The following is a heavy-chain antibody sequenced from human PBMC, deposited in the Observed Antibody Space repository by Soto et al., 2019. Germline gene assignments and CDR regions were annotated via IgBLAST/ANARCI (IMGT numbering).Heavy chain of an antibody. J-gene: IGHJ4*02. V-gene: IGHV3-23*01. CDR2: ISGSGSSI. CDR1: GFTFSSYA. CDR3: ARRNMFDY. Sequence: GGSLRLSCASSGFTFSSYAMSWVRQAPGKGLEWVSAISGSGSSIYYADSVKGRYTVSRDKAKRSLDLQMNSLSADNTAVYYCARRNMFDYWGQGTLVTVSS.